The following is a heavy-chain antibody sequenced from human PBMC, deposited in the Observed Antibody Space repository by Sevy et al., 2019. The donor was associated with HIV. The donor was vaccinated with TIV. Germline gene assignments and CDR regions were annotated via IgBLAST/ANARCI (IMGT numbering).Heavy chain of an antibody. J-gene: IGHJ5*02. CDR3: TRDGGAFYNGFDP. CDR1: GFTFSSYD. V-gene: IGHV3-48*03. CDR2: ISSSGSSI. Sequence: GGSLRLSCTASGFTFSSYDMNWVRQAPGKGLEWVSKISSSGSSIYYADSVKGRFTISRDNAKNSLNLQMNSLRAEDAAVSYCTRDGGAFYNGFDPWGQGTLVTVS. D-gene: IGHD3-10*01.